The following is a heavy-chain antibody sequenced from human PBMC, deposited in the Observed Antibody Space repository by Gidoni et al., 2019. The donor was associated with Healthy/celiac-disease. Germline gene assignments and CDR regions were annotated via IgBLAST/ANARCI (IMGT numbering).Heavy chain of an antibody. J-gene: IGHJ5*02. V-gene: IGHV3-48*02. Sequence: EVQLVESGGGVVQPGGSLRLSCAASGFTLSSYSMNWVRQAPGKGLEWVSYISSSSSTIYYADSVKGRFTISRDNAKNSLYLQMNSLRDEDTAVYYCARDPPDIVVVVAASGWFDPWGQGTLVTVSS. CDR1: GFTLSSYS. D-gene: IGHD2-15*01. CDR3: ARDPPDIVVVVAASGWFDP. CDR2: ISSSSSTI.